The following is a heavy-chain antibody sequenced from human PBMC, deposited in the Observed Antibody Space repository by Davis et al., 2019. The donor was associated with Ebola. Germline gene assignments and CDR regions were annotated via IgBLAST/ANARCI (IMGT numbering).Heavy chain of an antibody. J-gene: IGHJ4*02. CDR2: MNPNSGNT. Sequence: ASVKVSCKASGYTFTSYDINWVRQATGQGLEWMGWMNPNSGNTGYAQKFQGRVTITRNTSISTAYMELSSLRSEDTAVYYCASVHLYRTQPPDYWGQGTLVTVSS. V-gene: IGHV1-8*03. CDR1: GYTFTSYD. CDR3: ASVHLYRTQPPDY. D-gene: IGHD1-1*01.